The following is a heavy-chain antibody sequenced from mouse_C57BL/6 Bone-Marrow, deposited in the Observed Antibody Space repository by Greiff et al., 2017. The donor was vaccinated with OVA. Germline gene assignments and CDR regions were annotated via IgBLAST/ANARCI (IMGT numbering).Heavy chain of an antibody. V-gene: IGHV5-6*02. CDR2: ISSGGSYT. J-gene: IGHJ2*01. CDR3: ARRFTTVVENYFDY. D-gene: IGHD1-1*01. Sequence: EVMLVESGGDLVKPGGSLKLSCAASGFTFSSYGMSWVRQTPDKRLEWVATISSGGSYTYYPDSVKGRFTISRDNAKNTLYLQMSSLKSEDTAMYYCARRFTTVVENYFDYWGQGTTLTVSS. CDR1: GFTFSSYG.